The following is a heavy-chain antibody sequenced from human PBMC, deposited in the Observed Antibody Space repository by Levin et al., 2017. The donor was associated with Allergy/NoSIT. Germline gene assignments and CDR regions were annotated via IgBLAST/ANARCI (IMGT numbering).Heavy chain of an antibody. CDR3: AKDLRSGGDI. CDR2: ISWNSGSI. CDR1: GFTFDDYA. D-gene: IGHD3-3*01. V-gene: IGHV3-9*01. J-gene: IGHJ3*02. Sequence: GGSLRLSCAASGFTFDDYAMHWVRQAPGKGLEWVSGISWNSGSIGYADSVKGRFTISRDNAKNSLYLQMNSLRAEDTALYYCAKDLRSGGDIWGQGTMVTVSS.